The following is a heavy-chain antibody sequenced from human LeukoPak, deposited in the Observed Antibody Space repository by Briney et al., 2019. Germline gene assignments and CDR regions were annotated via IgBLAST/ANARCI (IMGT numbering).Heavy chain of an antibody. Sequence: PSETLSLTCTVSGGSISGFYWSWIRQPPGRGLEWIGHIYYSGSTSYNPSIKSRVTISVDTSKNQFSPTLTSVTAADTAVYYCARSGSTAFDYWGQGTLVTVSS. D-gene: IGHD1-26*01. CDR2: IYYSGST. J-gene: IGHJ4*02. V-gene: IGHV4-59*01. CDR1: GGSISGFY. CDR3: ARSGSTAFDY.